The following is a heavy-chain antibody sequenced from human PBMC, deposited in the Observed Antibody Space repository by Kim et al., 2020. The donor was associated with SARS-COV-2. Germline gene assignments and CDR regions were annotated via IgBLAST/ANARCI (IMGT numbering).Heavy chain of an antibody. Sequence: GGSLRLSCAASGFRFSDYYMSWIRQAPGKGLQWVSYISSSDSPIYYTDSVKGRFTISRDNARNSLYLQMNSLRAEDTAVYYCARDRVAGFAPAGTNPDYYYYGMDVWGQGTTVTVSS. CDR1: GFRFSDYY. CDR3: ARDRVAGFAPAGTNPDYYYYGMDV. D-gene: IGHD6-13*01. V-gene: IGHV3-11*04. CDR2: ISSSDSPI. J-gene: IGHJ6*02.